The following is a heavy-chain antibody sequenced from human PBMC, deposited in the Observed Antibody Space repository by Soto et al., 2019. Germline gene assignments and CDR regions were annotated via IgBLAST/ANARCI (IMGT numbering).Heavy chain of an antibody. J-gene: IGHJ4*02. D-gene: IGHD5-12*01. CDR2: INPSGGST. CDR3: ARSGREGYPYFDY. Sequence: QVQLVQSGAEVKKPGASVKVSCKASGYTFTSYYMHLVRQAPGQGLEWMGIINPSGGSTSYAQKFQGRVTMTRDTSAITVYMELSSLRSEDTAVYYCARSGREGYPYFDYLGQGTLFTVSS. V-gene: IGHV1-46*01. CDR1: GYTFTSYY.